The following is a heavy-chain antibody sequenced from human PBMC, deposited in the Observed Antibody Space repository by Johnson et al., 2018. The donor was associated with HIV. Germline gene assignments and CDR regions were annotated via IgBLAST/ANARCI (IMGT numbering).Heavy chain of an antibody. D-gene: IGHD2-15*01. CDR2: ISYDGRNK. J-gene: IGHJ3*02. V-gene: IGHV3-30*03. Sequence: QVQLVESGGGVIRPGGSLRLSCAASGFTFNDYDMRWVRQAPGKGLEWVAVISYDGRNKYYADSVKGRFTISRDNSKNTLYLKMKSLRAEDTAVYYCARDGGSTRGDAFDIWDQGTMVTVSS. CDR3: ARDGGSTRGDAFDI. CDR1: GFTFNDYD.